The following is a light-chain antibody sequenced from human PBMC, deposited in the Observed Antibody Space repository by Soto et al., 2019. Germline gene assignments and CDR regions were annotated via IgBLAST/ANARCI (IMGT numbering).Light chain of an antibody. V-gene: IGKV3-20*01. Sequence: EIVWTHSPGTLSLSPGERATLSCRASQRVSSTYLAWYQQKPGQAPRLLIYGASSRATGIPDRFSGSGSGTDFTLTISRLEPEDFAVYYCQQYGSSPTFGQGTKLEIK. J-gene: IGKJ2*01. CDR1: QRVSSTY. CDR3: QQYGSSPT. CDR2: GAS.